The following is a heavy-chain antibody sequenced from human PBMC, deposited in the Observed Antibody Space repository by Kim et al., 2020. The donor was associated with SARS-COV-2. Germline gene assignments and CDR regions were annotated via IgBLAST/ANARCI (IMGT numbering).Heavy chain of an antibody. CDR2: ISAGGSI. CDR3: AQRGGSGSFDY. J-gene: IGHJ4*02. Sequence: GGSLRLSCAASGFTFSSYAMNWVRQAPGKGLEWVSLISAGGSIYYADSVKGRFTISRDNSKNALYLQMNSLRAEDTAIYYCAQRGGSGSFDYWGQGTLVTVSS. V-gene: IGHV3-23*01. D-gene: IGHD6-19*01. CDR1: GFTFSSYA.